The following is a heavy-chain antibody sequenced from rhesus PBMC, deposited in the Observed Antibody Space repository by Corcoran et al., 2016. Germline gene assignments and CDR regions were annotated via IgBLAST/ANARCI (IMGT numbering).Heavy chain of an antibody. J-gene: IGHJ4*01. CDR3: ARFCSGIYCYARDY. D-gene: IGHD2-27*01. CDR2: INGNSGST. V-gene: IGHV4-80*01. CDR1: GGSFSSYW. Sequence: QVQLQESGPGLVKPSETLSLTCAVSGGSFSSYWWSWIRQPPGKGLEWIGEINGNSGSTNYNPSLKSRVTISKDASKNQFSLKLSSVTAADTAVYYCARFCSGIYCYARDYWGQGVLVTVSS.